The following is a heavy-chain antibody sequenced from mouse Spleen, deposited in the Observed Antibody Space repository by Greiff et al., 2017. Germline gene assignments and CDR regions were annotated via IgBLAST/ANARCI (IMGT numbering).Heavy chain of an antibody. CDR1: GYTFTDYN. CDR3: ARSDYGSSYCYAMDY. D-gene: IGHD1-1*01. J-gene: IGHJ4*01. Sequence: EVKVVESGPELVKPGASVKISCKASGYTFTDYNMHWVKQSHGKSLEWIGYIYPYNGGTGYNQKFKSKATLTVDNSSSTAYMELRSLTSEDSAVYYCARSDYGSSYCYAMDYWGQGTSVTVSS. V-gene: IGHV1S29*02. CDR2: IYPYNGGT.